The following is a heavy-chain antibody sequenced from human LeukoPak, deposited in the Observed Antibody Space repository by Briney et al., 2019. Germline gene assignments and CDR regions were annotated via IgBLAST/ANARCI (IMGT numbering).Heavy chain of an antibody. CDR1: GFTFSSYA. V-gene: IGHV3-23*01. CDR3: ASNHDYGDPPGP. D-gene: IGHD4-17*01. CDR2: ISGSGGST. J-gene: IGHJ5*02. Sequence: PGGSLRLSCAASGFTFSSYAMSWVRQAPGKGLEWVSAISGSGGSTYYADSVKGRFTISRDNAKNSLYLQMNSLRAEDTAVYYCASNHDYGDPPGPWGQGTLVTVSS.